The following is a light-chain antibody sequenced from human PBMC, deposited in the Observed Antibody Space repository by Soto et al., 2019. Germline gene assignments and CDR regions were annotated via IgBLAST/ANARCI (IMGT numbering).Light chain of an antibody. Sequence: TQSPATLSESPGASSTLSCRASKSVNSNYLAWFQQHPGQPPRLLIFGASSRAIGIPDRFSGSGTETDFTLSITRLEPEDFGVYYCQQYGRSPFNLAQGTRLEI. CDR2: GAS. CDR3: QQYGRSPFN. J-gene: IGKJ5*01. CDR1: KSVNSNY. V-gene: IGKV3-20*01.